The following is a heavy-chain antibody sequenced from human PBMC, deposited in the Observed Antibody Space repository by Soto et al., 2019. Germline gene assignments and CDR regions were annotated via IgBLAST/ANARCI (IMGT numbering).Heavy chain of an antibody. CDR1: GFTFSSYG. D-gene: IGHD1-26*01. CDR2: ISYDGSNK. V-gene: IGHV3-30*18. Sequence: QVQLVESGGGVVQPGRSLRLSCAASGFTFSSYGMHWVRQAPGKGLEWVAVISYDGSNKYYADSVKGRFTISRDNSKNTLYLQMNSLRAEDTAVYYCAKGSYYPQFGYWGQGTLVTVSS. CDR3: AKGSYYPQFGY. J-gene: IGHJ4*02.